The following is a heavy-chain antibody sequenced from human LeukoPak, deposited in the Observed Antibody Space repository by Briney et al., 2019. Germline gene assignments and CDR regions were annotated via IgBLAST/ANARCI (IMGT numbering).Heavy chain of an antibody. CDR2: ISTSGSII. D-gene: IGHD6-19*01. J-gene: IGHJ4*02. CDR1: GSTFSSYE. Sequence: GGSLRLSCAASGSTFSSYEMNWVRQAPGKGLEWILHISTSGSIIHYADSVKGRFTISRDNAKNSLYLQMNSLRAEDTAVYYCARVSSGWLNFDYWGQGTLVTVSS. V-gene: IGHV3-48*03. CDR3: ARVSSGWLNFDY.